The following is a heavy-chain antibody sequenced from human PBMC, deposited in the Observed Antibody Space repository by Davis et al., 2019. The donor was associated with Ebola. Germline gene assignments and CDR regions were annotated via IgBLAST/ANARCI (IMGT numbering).Heavy chain of an antibody. V-gene: IGHV3-30*04. J-gene: IGHJ4*02. CDR2: ISYGGTDL. Sequence: GESLKISCAATGFTFSSYAVHWVRQAPGKGLEWVAVISYGGTDLYYADSVKGRFTISRDNSKSTLYLQMNSLRPEDTAVYYCAKVLTLNFDYWGQGTLVTVSS. CDR3: AKVLTLNFDY. D-gene: IGHD3-9*01. CDR1: GFTFSSYA.